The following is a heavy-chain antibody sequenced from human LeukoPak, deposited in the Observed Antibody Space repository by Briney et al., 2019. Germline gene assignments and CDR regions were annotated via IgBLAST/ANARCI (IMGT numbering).Heavy chain of an antibody. CDR3: ARDLEDTGY. D-gene: IGHD3-3*01. CDR1: GYTFTSYG. Sequence: GASVKVSCKASGYTFTSYGISWVRQAPGQGLEWMGWINPNSGGTNYAQKFQGRVTMTRDTSISTAYMELSRLRSDDTAVYYCARDLEDTGYWGQGTLVTVSS. CDR2: INPNSGGT. J-gene: IGHJ4*02. V-gene: IGHV1-2*02.